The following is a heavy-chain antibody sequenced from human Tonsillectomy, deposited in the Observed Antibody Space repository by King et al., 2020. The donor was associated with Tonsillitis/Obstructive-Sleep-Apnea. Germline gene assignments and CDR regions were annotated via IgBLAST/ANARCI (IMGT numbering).Heavy chain of an antibody. CDR2: INPNSGGT. D-gene: IGHD6-13*01. V-gene: IGHV1-2*06. Sequence: QLVQSGAEVKKPGASVKVSCKASGYTFTDYYIHWVRQAPGQGLEWMGRINPNSGGTNYAQRFHGRVTMTRDTSISSAYMELSRLKSDDTAVYYCASGSPDYWGQGTLVTVSP. CDR1: GYTFTDYY. J-gene: IGHJ4*02. CDR3: ASGSPDY.